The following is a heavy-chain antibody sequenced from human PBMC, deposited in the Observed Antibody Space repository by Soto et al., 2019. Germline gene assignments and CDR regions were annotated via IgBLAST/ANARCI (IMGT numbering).Heavy chain of an antibody. V-gene: IGHV4-4*07. CDR3: ARDFYSGSYPGPFDY. D-gene: IGHD1-26*01. Sequence: SETLSLTCTVSGGSISSYYWSWTRQPAGKGLEWIGRIYTSGSTNYNPSLKSRVTMSVDTSKNQFSLKLSSVTAADTAVYYCARDFYSGSYPGPFDYWGQGTLVTVSS. CDR1: GGSISSYY. CDR2: IYTSGST. J-gene: IGHJ4*02.